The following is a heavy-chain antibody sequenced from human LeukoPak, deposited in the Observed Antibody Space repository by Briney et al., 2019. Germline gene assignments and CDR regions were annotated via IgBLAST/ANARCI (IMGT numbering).Heavy chain of an antibody. CDR3: ARDRRGYSYGLDY. CDR2: IYYSGST. V-gene: IGHV4-59*01. D-gene: IGHD5-18*01. Sequence: SETLSLTCTVSGGSISSYYWSWIRQPPGEGLEWIGYIYYSGSTNYNPSLKSRVTISVDTSKNQSSLKLSSVTAADTAVYYCARDRRGYSYGLDYWGQGTLVTVSS. J-gene: IGHJ4*02. CDR1: GGSISSYY.